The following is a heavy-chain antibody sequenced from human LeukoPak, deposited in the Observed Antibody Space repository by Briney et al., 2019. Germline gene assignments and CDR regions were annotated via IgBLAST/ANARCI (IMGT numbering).Heavy chain of an antibody. CDR2: ISGGGDNT. V-gene: IGHV3-23*01. D-gene: IGHD6-19*01. CDR3: AKGWLVGGLDY. J-gene: IGHJ4*02. CDR1: GFPFSDFA. Sequence: PGGSLRLSCAVSGFPFSDFAMSWVRQAPGKGLEWVSTISGGGDNTYFADSVKGRFTISRDNSKNTLFLQMVSLRAEDTAVYYCAKGWLVGGLDYWGQGTLVTVSS.